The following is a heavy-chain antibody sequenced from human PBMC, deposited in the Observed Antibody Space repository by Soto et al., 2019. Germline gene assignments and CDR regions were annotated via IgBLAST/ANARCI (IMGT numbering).Heavy chain of an antibody. CDR2: SRNKANSYTT. CDR3: IRPMPGTTRGFDY. V-gene: IGHV3-72*01. D-gene: IGHD1-1*01. Sequence: EVQLVESGGGLVQPGGSLRLSCAVSGFTFSDHYMDWVRQAPGKGLEWVGRSRNKANSYTTEYAASVKGRFTISRDDSKNSLYLQMDSLKTEDTAVYFCIRPMPGTTRGFDYWGQGTLVTVSS. J-gene: IGHJ4*02. CDR1: GFTFSDHY.